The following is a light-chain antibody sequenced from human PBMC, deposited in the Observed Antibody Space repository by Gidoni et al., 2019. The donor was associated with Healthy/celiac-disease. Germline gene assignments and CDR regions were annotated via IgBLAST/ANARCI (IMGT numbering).Light chain of an antibody. Sequence: QSALTQPRSVSGSPGQSVTISCTGTSSDVGGYNYVSWYQQHPGKAPKLMIYDVSKRPSGVPDRFSASKSGNTASLTISGLQAEDEADYYCCSYLGSYTLVFGGGTKLTVL. V-gene: IGLV2-11*01. CDR2: DVS. CDR3: CSYLGSYTLV. J-gene: IGLJ2*01. CDR1: SSDVGGYNY.